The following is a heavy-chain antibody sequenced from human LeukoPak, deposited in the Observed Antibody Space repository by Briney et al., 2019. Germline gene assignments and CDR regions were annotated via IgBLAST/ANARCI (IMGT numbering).Heavy chain of an antibody. CDR3: ARHGYRTYYMDV. J-gene: IGHJ6*03. CDR2: IYTSGST. V-gene: IGHV4-4*09. CDR1: GGSISSYY. D-gene: IGHD5-24*01. Sequence: SETLSLTCTVSGGSISSYYWSWIRQPPGKGLEWIGYIYTSGSTNYNPSLKSRVTISVDTSKNQFSLKLSSVTAADTAVYYCARHGYRTYYMDVWGKGTTVTVSS.